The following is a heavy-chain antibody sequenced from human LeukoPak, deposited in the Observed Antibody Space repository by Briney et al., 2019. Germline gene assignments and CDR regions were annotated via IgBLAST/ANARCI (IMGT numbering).Heavy chain of an antibody. V-gene: IGHV1-2*02. CDR2: INPNSCGT. J-gene: IGHJ4*02. Sequence: ASVKVSCKGSGYTFTGYYMHWVRQAPGQGLEWVGWINPNSCGTNYAQKCRGRVTLTRDTSISTASMELSRLRSDDTAVYYSARAGGYYYDSSGYYNYWGQGTLVTVSS. CDR3: ARAGGYYYDSSGYYNY. CDR1: GYTFTGYY. D-gene: IGHD3-22*01.